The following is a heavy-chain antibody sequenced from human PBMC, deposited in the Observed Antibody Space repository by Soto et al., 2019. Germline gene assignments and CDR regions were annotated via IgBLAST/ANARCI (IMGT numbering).Heavy chain of an antibody. CDR1: GITFSSYA. CDR3: ATTGSIFGVPTAQDAFDI. D-gene: IGHD3-3*01. V-gene: IGHV3-23*01. Sequence: PGGSLRLSCAASGITFSSYAMSWVRQAPGKGLEWVSAISGSGGSTYYADSVKGRFTISGDNSKNRLYLQMNSLRAEDTAVDYCATTGSIFGVPTAQDAFDIWGQGIMVTVS. J-gene: IGHJ3*02. CDR2: ISGSGGST.